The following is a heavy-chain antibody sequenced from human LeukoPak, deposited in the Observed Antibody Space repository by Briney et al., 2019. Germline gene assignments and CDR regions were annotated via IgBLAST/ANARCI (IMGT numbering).Heavy chain of an antibody. V-gene: IGHV1-2*02. J-gene: IGHJ5*02. D-gene: IGHD2-15*01. CDR3: ARAKFRIVVVVAATRNNWFDP. Sequence: ASVKVSCKASGYTFTGYYMHCVRQAPGQGLEWMGRINPNSGGTNYAQKFQGRGTMTRDTSISTAYLELSRLRSDDTAVYYCARAKFRIVVVVAATRNNWFDPWGQGTLVSVSS. CDR1: GYTFTGYY. CDR2: INPNSGGT.